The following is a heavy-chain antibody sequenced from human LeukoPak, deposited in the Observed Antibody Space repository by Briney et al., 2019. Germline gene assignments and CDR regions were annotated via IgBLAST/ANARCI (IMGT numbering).Heavy chain of an antibody. CDR3: ARPPDTGTRSAFDI. CDR2: IYPGDSDT. Sequence: GGSLQISCKGSGFRFTTYWIAWVRQMPGKGLEWMGIIYPGDSDTRYSPSFQGQVTFSADKSINTAYLQWSSLKASDTAMYYCARPPDTGTRSAFDIWGQGTMVIVSS. D-gene: IGHD1-7*01. V-gene: IGHV5-51*01. J-gene: IGHJ3*02. CDR1: GFRFTTYW.